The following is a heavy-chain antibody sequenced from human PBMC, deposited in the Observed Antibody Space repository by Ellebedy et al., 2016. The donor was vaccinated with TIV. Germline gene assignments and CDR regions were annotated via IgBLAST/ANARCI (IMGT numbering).Heavy chain of an antibody. CDR3: ATSAVGHSHGYYFDY. J-gene: IGHJ4*02. CDR1: GFTFRSYP. D-gene: IGHD3-22*01. CDR2: ISYDGTTQ. Sequence: PGGSLRLSCTVSGFTFRSYPFHWVRLAPGKGLEWVTLISYDGTTQYNADSVKGRFTSSRDNSKNPVYLQMNSLRPEDTALYYCATSAVGHSHGYYFDYWGQGTLVTVSA. V-gene: IGHV3-30-3*01.